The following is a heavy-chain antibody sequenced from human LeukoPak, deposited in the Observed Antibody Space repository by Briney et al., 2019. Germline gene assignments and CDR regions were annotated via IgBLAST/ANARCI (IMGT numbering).Heavy chain of an antibody. Sequence: PSETLSLTCTVSGGSISSSSYYWGWIRQPPGKGLEWIGNIFYSGSTYYSPSLKSRVTISVDTSKNQFSLHLNSVTPEDTAVYYCARVPRAVTVAAGTGYYYYHMDVWGKGTTVTVSS. CDR1: GGSISSSSYY. D-gene: IGHD6-13*01. CDR2: IFYSGST. CDR3: ARVPRAVTVAAGTGYYYYHMDV. V-gene: IGHV4-39*07. J-gene: IGHJ6*03.